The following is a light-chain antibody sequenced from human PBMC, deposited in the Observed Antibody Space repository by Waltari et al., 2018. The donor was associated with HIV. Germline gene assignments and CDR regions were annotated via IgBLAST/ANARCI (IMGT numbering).Light chain of an antibody. CDR1: SSTLRNDS. CDR2: DNN. V-gene: IGLV1-51*01. CDR3: GTWDSSLSAGGV. Sequence: YALTHPPSASAAPGQTVPIPCPGRSSTLRNDSISWSQQLPGTAPKLLIYDNNKRPSGIPDRFSGSKSGTSATLGITGLQTGDEADYYCGTWDSSLSAGGVFGGGTKLTVL. J-gene: IGLJ2*01.